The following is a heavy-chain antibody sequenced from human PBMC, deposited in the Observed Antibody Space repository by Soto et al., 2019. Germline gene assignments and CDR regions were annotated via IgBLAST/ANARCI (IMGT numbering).Heavy chain of an antibody. V-gene: IGHV4-34*01. CDR1: GGSFSGYY. J-gene: IGHJ4*02. Sequence: QVQLQQWGAGLLKPSETLSLTCAVYGGSFSGYYWTWIRQPPGTGLEWIGEINHSVSTNYNPSLKSRVTKSVDTSKKLFSLKLTAVTAAATAVYYCARDKVAGHFDYWGQGTLVTVAS. CDR2: INHSVST. D-gene: IGHD6-19*01. CDR3: ARDKVAGHFDY.